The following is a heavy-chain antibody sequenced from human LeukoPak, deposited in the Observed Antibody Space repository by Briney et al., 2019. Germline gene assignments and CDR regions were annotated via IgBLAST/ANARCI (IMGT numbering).Heavy chain of an antibody. CDR1: GFTFSSYG. Sequence: GGSLRLSCTASGFTFSSYGIHWVRQAPGKGLEWVAVISYDGSNKYYADSVKGRFTISRDNSKNTLYLQMNSLRAEDTAVYYCAVRFWLSAGFDYWGQGTLVTVSS. J-gene: IGHJ4*02. CDR3: AVRFWLSAGFDY. CDR2: ISYDGSNK. V-gene: IGHV3-30*03. D-gene: IGHD3-3*01.